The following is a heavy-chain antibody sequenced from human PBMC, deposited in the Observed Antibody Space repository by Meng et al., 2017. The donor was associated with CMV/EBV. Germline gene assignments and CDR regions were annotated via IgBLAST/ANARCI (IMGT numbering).Heavy chain of an antibody. CDR3: ARGYCSSTSCAHDY. CDR2: ISSSSSTI. D-gene: IGHD2-2*01. Sequence: GESLKISCAASGFTFSSYGMHWVRQAPGKGLEWVSFISSSSSTIYYADSVKGRFTISRDNAKNSLYLQMNSLRAEDTAVYYCARGYCSSTSCAHDYWGQGTLVTVSS. CDR1: GFTFSSYG. J-gene: IGHJ4*02. V-gene: IGHV3-48*04.